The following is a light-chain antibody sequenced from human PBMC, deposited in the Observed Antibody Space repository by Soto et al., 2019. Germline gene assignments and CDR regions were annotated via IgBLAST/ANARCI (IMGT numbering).Light chain of an antibody. CDR3: SSYAGSRTLFV. CDR2: EDN. J-gene: IGLJ1*01. V-gene: IGLV2-23*01. CDR1: SSDVGFYTL. Sequence: QSALIQPASASGSPGQSITISCTGTSSDVGFYTLVSWYQHHPGKAPKLIIYEDNKRPSGVSNRFSGSKSGNTASLTISGLQAEDEANYFCSSYAGSRTLFVFAPGTKVTVL.